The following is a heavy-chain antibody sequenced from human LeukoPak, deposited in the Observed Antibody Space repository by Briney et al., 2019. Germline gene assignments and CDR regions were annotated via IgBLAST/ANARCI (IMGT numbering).Heavy chain of an antibody. V-gene: IGHV3-23*01. CDR1: GFTFSSYA. D-gene: IGHD3-3*01. Sequence: GGSLRLSCAASGFTFSSYAMSWVRQAPGKGLEWVSAISGSGGSTYYADSVKGRFTISRDNSKNTLYLQMNSLRAEDTAVYYCARGSLGYRYDFWSDRMDVWGQGTTVTVSS. CDR3: ARGSLGYRYDFWSDRMDV. J-gene: IGHJ6*02. CDR2: ISGSGGST.